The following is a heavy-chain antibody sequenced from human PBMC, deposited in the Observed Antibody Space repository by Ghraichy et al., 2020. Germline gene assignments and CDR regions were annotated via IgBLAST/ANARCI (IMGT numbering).Heavy chain of an antibody. D-gene: IGHD4-11*01. CDR1: GFNFTKFA. CDR2: IPAHGENP. CDR3: AKDNFFAYSANWFDS. J-gene: IGHJ5*01. V-gene: IGHV3-23*01. Sequence: GGSLRLSCTASGFNFTKFAMAWVRQAPGKGLEGVSSIPAHGENPDSIASVKGRFTISRDNSQNTLFLKMNNLRAEDTATYYCAKDNFFAYSANWFDSWGQRTLVTVSS.